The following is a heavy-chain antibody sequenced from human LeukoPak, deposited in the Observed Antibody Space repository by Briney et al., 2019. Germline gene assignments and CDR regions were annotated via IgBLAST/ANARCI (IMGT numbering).Heavy chain of an antibody. CDR1: GFSFTDYP. CDR2: SSSSGSTI. D-gene: IGHD5-12*01. Sequence: GGSLRLSCATSGFSFTDYPMNWVRQAPGKGLEWVSHSSSSGSTIYYAGSVKGRFTIARDNAKNSVYLQMNSLRAEDTAVYYCARGSLHSAYGFDYWGQGTLVTVSS. CDR3: ARGSLHSAYGFDY. J-gene: IGHJ4*02. V-gene: IGHV3-48*04.